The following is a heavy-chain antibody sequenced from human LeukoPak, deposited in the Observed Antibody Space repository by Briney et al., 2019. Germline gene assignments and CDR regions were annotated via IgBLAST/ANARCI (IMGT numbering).Heavy chain of an antibody. V-gene: IGHV3-30*02. J-gene: IGHJ4*02. CDR2: IRYDGSNK. Sequence: GGSLRLSCAASGFTFSGYAMHWVRLAPGKGLEWVAFIRYDGSNKYYADSVKGRFTICRDNSKNTLYLQMNSLRAEDTAVYYCAKVDSSGSNCFDFWGQGTLVTVSS. CDR1: GFTFSGYA. CDR3: AKVDSSGSNCFDF. D-gene: IGHD6-19*01.